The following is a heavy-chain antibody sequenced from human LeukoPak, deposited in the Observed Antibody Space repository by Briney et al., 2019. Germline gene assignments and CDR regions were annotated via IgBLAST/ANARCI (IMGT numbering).Heavy chain of an antibody. J-gene: IGHJ5*02. V-gene: IGHV4-59*11. CDR1: GGSISSHY. CDR2: IYYSGST. CDR3: ARGGTTVTPGLLWFDP. D-gene: IGHD4-17*01. Sequence: SETLSLTCSVSGGSISSHYWSWIRQPPGKGLEWIGYIYYSGSTKYNPSLKSRVTISVDTSKNQFSLKLSSVTAADTAVYYCARGGTTVTPGLLWFDPWGQGTLVTVSP.